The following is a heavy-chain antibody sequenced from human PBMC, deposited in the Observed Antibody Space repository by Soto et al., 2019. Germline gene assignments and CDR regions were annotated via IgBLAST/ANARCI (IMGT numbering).Heavy chain of an antibody. CDR3: ARTQEQWLGGDWFDP. CDR2: ISYDGSNK. Sequence: QVQLVESGGGVVQPGRSLRLSCAASGFTFSSYAMHWVGQAPGKGLEWVAVISYDGSNKYYADSVKGRFTISRDNSKNTLYLQMNSLRAEDTAVYYCARTQEQWLGGDWFDPWGQGTLVTVSS. CDR1: GFTFSSYA. V-gene: IGHV3-30-3*01. D-gene: IGHD6-19*01. J-gene: IGHJ5*02.